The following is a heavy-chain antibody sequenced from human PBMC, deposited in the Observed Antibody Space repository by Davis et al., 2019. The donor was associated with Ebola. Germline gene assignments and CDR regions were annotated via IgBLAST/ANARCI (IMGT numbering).Heavy chain of an antibody. CDR3: AKWGVDIVATISWYYGMDV. Sequence: GESLKISCAASGFTFSSYAMSWVRQAPGKGLEWVAVISDDGSNKYYADSVKGRFTISRDNSKNTLYLQMNSLRAEDTAVYYCAKWGVDIVATISWYYGMDVWGKGTTVTVSS. CDR1: GFTFSSYA. J-gene: IGHJ6*04. CDR2: ISDDGSNK. D-gene: IGHD5-12*01. V-gene: IGHV3-30*18.